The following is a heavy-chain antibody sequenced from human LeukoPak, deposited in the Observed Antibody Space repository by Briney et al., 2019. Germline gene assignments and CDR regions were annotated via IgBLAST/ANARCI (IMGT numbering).Heavy chain of an antibody. J-gene: IGHJ4*02. V-gene: IGHV3-53*01. CDR2: IYSGGTT. D-gene: IGHD3-22*01. CDR3: ARDKSSGYYYFDY. CDR1: GFTVSNNF. Sequence: GGSLGLSCAASGFTVSNNFLTWVRQAPGKGLEWVSVIYSGGTTYYADSVKGRFTISRDNSKNTLYLQMNSLRAEDTALYYCARDKSSGYYYFDYWGQGTLVTVSS.